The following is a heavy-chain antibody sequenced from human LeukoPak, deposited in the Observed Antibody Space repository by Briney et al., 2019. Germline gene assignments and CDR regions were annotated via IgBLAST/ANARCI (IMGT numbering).Heavy chain of an antibody. Sequence: GGSLRLSCAASGIIVSSNYINWVRQAPGKGLEWVSVLYSGGGTYYAESLKRRFTISRDDSKNTVYLQMDSLRVEDTAIYYCARDMASGSGSFDYWGQGTLVTVSS. D-gene: IGHD3-10*01. CDR2: LYSGGGT. CDR1: GIIVSSNY. V-gene: IGHV3-66*01. CDR3: ARDMASGSGSFDY. J-gene: IGHJ4*02.